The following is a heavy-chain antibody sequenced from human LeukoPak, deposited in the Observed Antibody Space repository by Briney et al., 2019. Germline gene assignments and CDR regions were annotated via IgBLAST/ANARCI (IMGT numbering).Heavy chain of an antibody. CDR3: ATRYSYVGSNYYYGYFFDY. D-gene: IGHD3-22*01. V-gene: IGHV3-53*01. J-gene: IGHJ4*02. CDR2: IYKDGSP. Sequence: GGSLRLSCGASGFTVSGNYMSWVRQAPGKGLEWVSIIYKDGSPYYVDSVKGRFTISRDNSKNALFLQMNSLRAEDTAVYYCATRYSYVGSNYYYGYFFDYWGQGTLVTVSS. CDR1: GFTVSGNY.